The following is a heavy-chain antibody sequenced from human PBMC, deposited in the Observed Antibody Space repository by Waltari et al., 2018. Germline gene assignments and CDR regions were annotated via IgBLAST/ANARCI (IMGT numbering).Heavy chain of an antibody. Sequence: EVQLLESGGGLVQPGGSLRLSCAASGFTFSSYAMSWSRQAPGKGLEWVSAISGSGGSTYYADSVKGRFTISRDNSKNTLYLQMNSLRAEDTAVYYCAKRSKDGFHAFDIWGQGTMVTVSS. CDR2: ISGSGGST. V-gene: IGHV3-23*01. D-gene: IGHD4-4*01. CDR3: AKRSKDGFHAFDI. CDR1: GFTFSSYA. J-gene: IGHJ3*02.